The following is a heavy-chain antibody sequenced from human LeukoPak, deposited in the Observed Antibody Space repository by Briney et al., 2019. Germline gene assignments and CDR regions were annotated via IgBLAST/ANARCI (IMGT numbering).Heavy chain of an antibody. J-gene: IGHJ4*02. CDR2: ISDSGIST. V-gene: IGHV3-23*01. Sequence: GESLRLSCAVSGFTFSSYAMSWVRQAPGKGLEWVSGISDSGISTYYTESVKGRFTIARDNRKNTLYLQMNSLRAEDTAVYFCAKRGVVIRVILVGFHKEAYYFESWGQGALVTVSS. D-gene: IGHD3/OR15-3a*01. CDR1: GFTFSSYA. CDR3: AKRGVVIRVILVGFHKEAYYFES.